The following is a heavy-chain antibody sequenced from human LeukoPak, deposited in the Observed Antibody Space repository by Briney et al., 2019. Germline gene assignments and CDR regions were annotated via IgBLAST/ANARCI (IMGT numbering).Heavy chain of an antibody. Sequence: QPGGSLRLSCAASGFTFSSYDMHWVRQATGKGLEWVSAIGSAGDTYYPGSVKGRFTISRENAKNSLYLQMNSLRVGDTALYYCARAVYTNGRSHFDYWGLGTLVTVSS. CDR3: ARAVYTNGRSHFDY. CDR1: GFTFSSYD. V-gene: IGHV3-13*01. D-gene: IGHD6-19*01. CDR2: IGSAGDT. J-gene: IGHJ4*02.